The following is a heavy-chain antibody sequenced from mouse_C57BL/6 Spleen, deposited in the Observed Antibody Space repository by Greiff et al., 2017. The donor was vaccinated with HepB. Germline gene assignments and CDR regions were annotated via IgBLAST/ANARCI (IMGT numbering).Heavy chain of an antibody. CDR1: GYTFTSYW. Sequence: QVQLQQPGAELVKPGASVKMSCKASGYTFTSYWITWVKQRPGQGLEWIGDIYPGSGSTNYNEKFKSKATLTVDTSSSTAYMQLSSLTSEDSAVYYCAGKTAQKAWFAYWGQGTLVTVSA. J-gene: IGHJ3*01. CDR3: AGKTAQKAWFAY. D-gene: IGHD3-2*02. CDR2: IYPGSGST. V-gene: IGHV1-55*01.